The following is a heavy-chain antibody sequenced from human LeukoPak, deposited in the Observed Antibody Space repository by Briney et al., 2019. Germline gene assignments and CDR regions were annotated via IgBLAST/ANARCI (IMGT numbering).Heavy chain of an antibody. V-gene: IGHV4-61*02. Sequence: PSETLSLTCTVSGGSISSGSYYWSWIRQPAGKGLEWIGRIHTSGSTNYNPSLKSRVTISVDTSKNQFSLKLSSVTAADTAVYYCAGHGSGWYSFDYWGQGTLVTVSS. CDR1: GGSISSGSYY. CDR2: IHTSGST. J-gene: IGHJ4*02. D-gene: IGHD6-19*01. CDR3: AGHGSGWYSFDY.